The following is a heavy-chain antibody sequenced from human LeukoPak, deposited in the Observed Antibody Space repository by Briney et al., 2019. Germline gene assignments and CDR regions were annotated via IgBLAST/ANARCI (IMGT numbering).Heavy chain of an antibody. D-gene: IGHD5-12*01. CDR2: ISWDSGSI. Sequence: GRSLRLSCAASGFTFDDYAMHWVRQAPGKGLEWVSGISWDSGSIGYADSVKGRFTISRDNAKNSLYLQMNSLRAEDTALYYCAKAPYSGYDTEPWFDPWGQGTLVTVSS. CDR3: AKAPYSGYDTEPWFDP. CDR1: GFTFDDYA. V-gene: IGHV3-9*01. J-gene: IGHJ5*02.